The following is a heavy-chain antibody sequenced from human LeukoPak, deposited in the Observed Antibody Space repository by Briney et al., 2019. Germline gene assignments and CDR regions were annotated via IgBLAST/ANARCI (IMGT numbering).Heavy chain of an antibody. V-gene: IGHV3-7*01. CDR3: ARDRGGGPLGY. CDR2: IKQDGSEK. CDR1: GFTFSSYW. Sequence: GGSLRLSCAASGFTFSSYWVSWVRQAPGKGLEWVANIKQDGSEKYYVDSVKGRFTISRDNAKNSLYLQMNSLRAEDTAVYYCARDRGGGPLGYWGQGTLVTVSS. D-gene: IGHD2-15*01. J-gene: IGHJ4*02.